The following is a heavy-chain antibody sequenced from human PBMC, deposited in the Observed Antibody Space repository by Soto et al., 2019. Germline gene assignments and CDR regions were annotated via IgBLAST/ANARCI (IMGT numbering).Heavy chain of an antibody. CDR3: ARVSYYDFWSGYYNNYYYYMDV. J-gene: IGHJ6*03. V-gene: IGHV4-4*02. CDR2: IYHSGST. Sequence: QVQLQESGPGLVKPSGTLSLTCAVSSGSISSSNWWSWVRQPPGKGLEWIGEIYHSGSTNYNPSLKSRVTISVDNSKIQFSLKLSSVTAADTAVYYCARVSYYDFWSGYYNNYYYYMDVWGKGTTVTVSS. CDR1: SGSISSSNW. D-gene: IGHD3-3*01.